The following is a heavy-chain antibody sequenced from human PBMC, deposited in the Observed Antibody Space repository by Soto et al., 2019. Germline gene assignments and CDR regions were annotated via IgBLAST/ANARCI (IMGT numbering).Heavy chain of an antibody. D-gene: IGHD2-2*01. CDR2: IIPIPGTA. CDR3: ARSQGSSTSLEIYYYYYYGMDV. V-gene: IGHV1-69*01. CDR1: GGTFSSYA. J-gene: IGHJ6*02. Sequence: QVQLVQSGAEVKKPGSSVKVSCKASGGTFSSYAISWVRQAPGQGLEWMGGIIPIPGTANYAQKFQGRVTITADDSTSTDYMKLSSLRSEDTAVYYCARSQGSSTSLEIYYYYYYGMDVWSQGTTVTVSS.